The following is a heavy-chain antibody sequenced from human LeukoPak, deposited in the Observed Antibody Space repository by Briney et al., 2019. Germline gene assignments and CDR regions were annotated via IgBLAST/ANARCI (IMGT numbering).Heavy chain of an antibody. CDR1: GGSISSNNW. Sequence: SETLSLTCAVSGGSISSNNWWSWVRQGPGKGLEWIGEIYHGGSTNYNPSLKSRVTISVDKSKNQFSLKLNSVTAADTAVYYCARDVGARLPGYWGQGTLVTVSS. CDR3: ARDVGARLPGY. V-gene: IGHV4-4*02. CDR2: IYHGGST. J-gene: IGHJ4*02. D-gene: IGHD6-6*01.